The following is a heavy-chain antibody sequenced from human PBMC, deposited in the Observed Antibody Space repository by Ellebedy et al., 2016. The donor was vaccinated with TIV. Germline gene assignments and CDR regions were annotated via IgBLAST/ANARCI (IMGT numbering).Heavy chain of an antibody. V-gene: IGHV1-69*13. CDR3: ARAARVNDRCLDCPDYYYYGMDV. Sequence: SVKVSCKASGGTFSIYAISWVRQAPGQGLEWMGGIIPFFPKTNYAQKFQGRVTITADESSGTTYMELSGLTSEDTAVYYCARAARVNDRCLDCPDYYYYGMDVWGQGTTVTVSS. CDR2: IIPFFPKT. D-gene: IGHD2-21*01. J-gene: IGHJ6*02. CDR1: GGTFSIYA.